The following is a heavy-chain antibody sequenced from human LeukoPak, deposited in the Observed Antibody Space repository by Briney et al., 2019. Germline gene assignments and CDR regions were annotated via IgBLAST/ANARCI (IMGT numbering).Heavy chain of an antibody. CDR2: IYYSGST. CDR3: ARQRAPGIAPAGTNGHAFDI. D-gene: IGHD6-13*01. J-gene: IGHJ3*02. CDR1: GGSISSSSYY. Sequence: SETLCLTCTVSGGSISSSSYYWGWIRQPPGKGLEWIGSIYYSGSTYYNPSRESRVTISVDTSTNQFSLKLSSVTAADTAVYYCARQRAPGIAPAGTNGHAFDIWGQGTMVTVSS. V-gene: IGHV4-39*01.